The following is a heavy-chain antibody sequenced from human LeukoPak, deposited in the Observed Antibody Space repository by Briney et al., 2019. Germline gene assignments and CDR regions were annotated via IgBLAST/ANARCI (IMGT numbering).Heavy chain of an antibody. Sequence: GGSLRLSCAASGFTFSSYGMTWVRQAPGKGLEWVSGITGSGDNTYYADSVKGRFTISRDNSKNTLYLQMNSLRPEDTAAYYCAKVGIVGATTSTYFEYWGQGTLVTVSS. V-gene: IGHV3-23*01. J-gene: IGHJ4*02. CDR3: AKVGIVGATTSTYFEY. CDR2: ITGSGDNT. CDR1: GFTFSSYG. D-gene: IGHD1-26*01.